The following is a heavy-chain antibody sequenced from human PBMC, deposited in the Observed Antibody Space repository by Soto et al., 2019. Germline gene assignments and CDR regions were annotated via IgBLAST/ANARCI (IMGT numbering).Heavy chain of an antibody. Sequence: SVKVSCKASGGTFSSYAISWVRQAPGQGLEWMGGIIPIFGTANYAQKFQGRVTITADESTSTAYMELSSLRSEDTAVYYCAREVPHPHRFDPWGQGTLVTVSS. J-gene: IGHJ5*02. CDR1: GGTFSSYA. D-gene: IGHD3-10*01. V-gene: IGHV1-69*13. CDR2: IIPIFGTA. CDR3: AREVPHPHRFDP.